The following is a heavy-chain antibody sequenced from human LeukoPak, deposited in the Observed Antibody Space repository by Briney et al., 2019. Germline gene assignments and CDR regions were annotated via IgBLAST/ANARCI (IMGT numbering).Heavy chain of an antibody. J-gene: IGHJ5*02. Sequence: GEPLKISCQGSGSLFTSYWIGWVRQLHGKGLEWMGIIYPGDSDTRYSPSFQGQVTFSATKSSSHSSLQWSGREAAAPPMFSFARLGSGYRNWFDPWGQGTLVTVSS. D-gene: IGHD3-3*01. V-gene: IGHV5-51*01. CDR2: IYPGDSDT. CDR1: GSLFTSYW. CDR3: ARLGSGYRNWFDP.